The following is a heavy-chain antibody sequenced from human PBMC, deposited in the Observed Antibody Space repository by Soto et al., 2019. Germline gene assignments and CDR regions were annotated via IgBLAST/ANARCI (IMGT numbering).Heavy chain of an antibody. Sequence: QVQLVQSGAELKKPGASVMVSCKASGYTFTSYGSSRLRQAPGQGLEWMGWISAYTGNTNYAQKHQGRVTMTTDTSTSTAYMERRSLRSDDAGVYYCARIAAAEMRFWFEPWGQGTLVAVSS. D-gene: IGHD6-13*01. J-gene: IGHJ5*02. CDR1: GYTFTSYG. CDR3: ARIAAAEMRFWFEP. V-gene: IGHV1-18*01. CDR2: ISAYTGNT.